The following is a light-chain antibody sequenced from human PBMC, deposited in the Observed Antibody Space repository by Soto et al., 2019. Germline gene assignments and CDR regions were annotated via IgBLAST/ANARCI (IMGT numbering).Light chain of an antibody. CDR3: CSYAGSSIWV. Sequence: QSALTQPASVSGSPGQSITISCTGTSSDVGNYNLVSWYQQHPGKAPKLMIYEVSERPSGVSNRFSGSKSGNTASLTISGLQADDEADYYCCSYAGSSIWVFGVGTKVTVL. V-gene: IGLV2-23*02. J-gene: IGLJ3*02. CDR2: EVS. CDR1: SSDVGNYNL.